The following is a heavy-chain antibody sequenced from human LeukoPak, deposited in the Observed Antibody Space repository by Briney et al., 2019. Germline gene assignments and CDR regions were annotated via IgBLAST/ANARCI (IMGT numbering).Heavy chain of an antibody. CDR3: AKVLKELHSWFDP. Sequence: GGSLRLSCVASGFTFSSYAMSWVRQVPGKGLEWVSAVSGSRTSTYYADSVKGRFTIAKANSKSTLYLQKNSLRADDTAVYYCAKVLKELHSWFDPWGQGTLVTVSS. D-gene: IGHD1-26*01. CDR2: VSGSRTST. J-gene: IGHJ5*02. V-gene: IGHV3-23*01. CDR1: GFTFSSYA.